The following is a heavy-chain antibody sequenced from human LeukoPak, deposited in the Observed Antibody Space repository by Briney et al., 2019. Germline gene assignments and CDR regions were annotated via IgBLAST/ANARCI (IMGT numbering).Heavy chain of an antibody. Sequence: KPSETLSLTCTVSGGSISSSSYYWGWIRQPPGKGLEWIGYIYYSGSTNYNPSLKSRVTISVDTSKNQFSLKLSSVTAADTAVYYCARGHRAVPDYWGQGTLVTVSS. D-gene: IGHD2-2*01. CDR2: IYYSGST. J-gene: IGHJ4*02. V-gene: IGHV4-61*05. CDR3: ARGHRAVPDY. CDR1: GGSISSSSYY.